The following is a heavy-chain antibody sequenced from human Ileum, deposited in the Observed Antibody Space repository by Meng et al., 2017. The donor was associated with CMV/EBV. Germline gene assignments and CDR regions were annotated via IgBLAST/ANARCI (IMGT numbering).Heavy chain of an antibody. V-gene: IGHV1-2*02. CDR1: GYSFTEYF. D-gene: IGHD4-11*01. J-gene: IGHJ4*02. Sequence: ASVKVSCKASGYSFTEYFMHWVRQAPGQGLECMGWINTNSGATNYAQKFHGRLTMTRDTSISTAYMQLSSLSSADTAVYYCASGGPTVSGSAVDHWGQGTLVTVSS. CDR3: ASGGPTVSGSAVDH. CDR2: INTNSGAT.